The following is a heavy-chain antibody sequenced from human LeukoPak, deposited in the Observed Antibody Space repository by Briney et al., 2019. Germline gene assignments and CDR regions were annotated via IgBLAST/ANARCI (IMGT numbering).Heavy chain of an antibody. CDR1: GGSFSGYY. D-gene: IGHD3-10*01. V-gene: IGHV4-34*01. CDR3: ARVRQTYYYGSGSYAGYYYYMDV. CDR2: INHSGST. Sequence: SETLSLTCAVYGGSFSGYYWSWIRQPPGKGLKWIGEINHSGSTNYNPSLKSRVTISVDTSKNQFSLKLSSVTAADTAVYYCARVRQTYYYGSGSYAGYYYYMDVWGKGTTVTVSS. J-gene: IGHJ6*03.